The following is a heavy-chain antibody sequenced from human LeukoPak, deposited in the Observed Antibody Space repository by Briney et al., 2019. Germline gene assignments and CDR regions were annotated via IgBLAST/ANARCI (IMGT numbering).Heavy chain of an antibody. CDR1: GFTVSSNY. J-gene: IGHJ6*03. V-gene: IGHV3-53*01. CDR2: IYSGGST. Sequence: GGSLRLSCAASGFTVSSNYMSWVRQAPGKGLEWVSVIYSGGSTYYADSVKGRFTISRDNSKNTLYLQMNSLRAEDTAVYYCAKITGASYYYYYYMDVWGKGTTVTVSS. CDR3: AKITGASYYYYYYMDV. D-gene: IGHD7-27*01.